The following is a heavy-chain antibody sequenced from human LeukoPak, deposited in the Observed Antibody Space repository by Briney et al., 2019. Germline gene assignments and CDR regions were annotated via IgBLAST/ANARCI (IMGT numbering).Heavy chain of an antibody. J-gene: IGHJ4*02. D-gene: IGHD3-16*01. CDR3: ATFRWGVGFDY. V-gene: IGHV4-34*01. CDR2: INHSGST. CDR1: GGSFGGYY. Sequence: SETLSLTCAVYGGSFGGYYWTFIRQPPGKGPEWIGEINHSGSTNYNPSLKSRVTISVDTSRNEFSLRLNSVTAADTAVYYCATFRWGVGFDYWGQGTLVTVSS.